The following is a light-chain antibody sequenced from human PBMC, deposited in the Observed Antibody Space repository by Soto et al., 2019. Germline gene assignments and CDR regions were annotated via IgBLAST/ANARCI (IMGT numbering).Light chain of an antibody. CDR2: GAS. CDR1: QSVSTN. V-gene: IGKV3-15*01. CDR3: QEYNSWPYT. J-gene: IGKJ2*01. Sequence: DIVMTQSPATLSVSPGERVTLSCRARQSVSTNLAWYQQKPGQAPRLLIYGASTRATGLPARFSGSGSGTEFTLTISSLQSEDFAVYYCQEYNSWPYTFGQGTKLEIK.